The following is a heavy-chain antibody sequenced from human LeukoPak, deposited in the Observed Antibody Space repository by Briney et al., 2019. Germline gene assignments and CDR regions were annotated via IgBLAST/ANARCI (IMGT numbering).Heavy chain of an antibody. CDR3: AKERFLEWFFIEEYYFYMDV. CDR1: GFTFSGSA. Sequence: GGSLRLSCAASGFTFSGSAMHWVRQASGKGLEWVGRIRSKANSYATAYAASVKGRFTISRDDSKNTAYLQMNSLKTEDTAVYYCAKERFLEWFFIEEYYFYMDVWGKGTTVTVSS. D-gene: IGHD3-3*01. V-gene: IGHV3-73*01. J-gene: IGHJ6*03. CDR2: IRSKANSYAT.